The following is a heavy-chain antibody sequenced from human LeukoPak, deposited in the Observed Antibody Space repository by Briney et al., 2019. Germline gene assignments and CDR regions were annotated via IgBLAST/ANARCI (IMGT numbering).Heavy chain of an antibody. CDR3: ARGNYDNRGYSNAFDI. V-gene: IGHV4-59*01. Sequence: SGTLSLTCTVSGVSISSSYWSWIRQPPGKRLEWIGYIYYNGNTNSNPSLKSRVTISADTSKNQFSLKLSSVTAADTAVYYCARGNYDNRGYSNAFDIWGQGAMVTVSS. J-gene: IGHJ3*02. CDR2: IYYNGNT. D-gene: IGHD3-22*01. CDR1: GVSISSSY.